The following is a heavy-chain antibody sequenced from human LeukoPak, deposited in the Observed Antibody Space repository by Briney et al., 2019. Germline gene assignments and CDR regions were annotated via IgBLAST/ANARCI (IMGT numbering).Heavy chain of an antibody. CDR3: ARSSRYDIWTGYPY. Sequence: ASVTVSFKASGYTFTTYYIHWMRQAPGQGLEWMGIINSGGGGTSYAQKFQGRVTMTRDTSISTAYMELSRLRSDDTAVYYCARSSRYDIWTGYPYWGQGTLVTVSP. CDR1: GYTFTTYY. D-gene: IGHD3-9*01. CDR2: INSGGGGT. V-gene: IGHV1-46*01. J-gene: IGHJ4*02.